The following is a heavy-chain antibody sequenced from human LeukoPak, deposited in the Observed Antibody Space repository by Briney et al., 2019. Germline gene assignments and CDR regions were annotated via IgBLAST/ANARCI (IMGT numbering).Heavy chain of an antibody. V-gene: IGHV3-30*18. D-gene: IGHD6-19*01. CDR3: AKDMGGSGRGDLDY. J-gene: IGHJ4*02. CDR1: GFTFSSYG. Sequence: PGGSLRLSCAASGFTFSSYGMYWVRQAPGKGLEWVAYISYEGSYKYYADSVKGRFTISRDNSKNILYLQMNSLRADDTAVYYCAKDMGGSGRGDLDYWGQGALVTVSS. CDR2: ISYEGSYK.